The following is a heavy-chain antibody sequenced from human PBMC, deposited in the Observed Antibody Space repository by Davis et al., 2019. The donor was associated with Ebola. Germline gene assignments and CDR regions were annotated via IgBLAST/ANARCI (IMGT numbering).Heavy chain of an antibody. J-gene: IGHJ4*02. D-gene: IGHD2-2*01. V-gene: IGHV3-30-3*01. CDR1: GFTFSSYA. CDR2: ISYDGSNK. Sequence: GESLKISCAASGFTFSSYAMHWVRQAPGKGLEWVAVISYDGSNKYYADSVKGRFTISRDNSKNTLYLQMNSLRDEDTAVYYCARGLNIVVVPAALDYWGQGTLVTVSS. CDR3: ARGLNIVVVPAALDY.